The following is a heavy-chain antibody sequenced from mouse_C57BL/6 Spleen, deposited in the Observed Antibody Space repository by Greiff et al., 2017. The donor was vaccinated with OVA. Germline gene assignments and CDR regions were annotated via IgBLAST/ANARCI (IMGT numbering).Heavy chain of an antibody. CDR3: AKRGYGNYAQSLAD. V-gene: IGHV5-17*01. D-gene: IGHD2-10*02. CDR2: ISSGSSTI. J-gene: IGHJ3*01. CDR1: GFTFSDYG. Sequence: EVQVVESGGGLVKPGGSLKLSCAASGFTFSDYGMHWVRQAPEKGLEWVAYISSGSSTIYYADKVKGRFPISRDNAKNTLFLQRTRLMSEDTAVYYCAKRGYGNYAQSLADWGKGTLVTVSA.